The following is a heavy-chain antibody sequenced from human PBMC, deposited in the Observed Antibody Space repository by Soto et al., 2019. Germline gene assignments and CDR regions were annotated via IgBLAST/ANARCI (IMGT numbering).Heavy chain of an antibody. CDR3: AKGRSFCYDRSAYEFGF. J-gene: IGHJ4*02. Sequence: QVQLVESGGGVVQPGTSLRLSCAASGFTFSTHGMHWVRQAPGKGLEWVAVIAYDGSTQYYADSVRGRFTIARDNTKNTLDLQMDRRRPEDTAVYYCAKGRSFCYDRSAYEFGFWGRGNLVTVSS. CDR1: GFTFSTHG. CDR2: IAYDGSTQ. D-gene: IGHD2-2*01. V-gene: IGHV3-30*18.